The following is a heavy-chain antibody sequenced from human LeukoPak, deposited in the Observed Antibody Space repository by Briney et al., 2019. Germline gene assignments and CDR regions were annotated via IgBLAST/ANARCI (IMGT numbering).Heavy chain of an antibody. CDR2: ISGSGRST. CDR1: GFTFSSYG. Sequence: PGGSLRLSCAASGFTFSSYGMSWVRQAPGKGLEWVSAISGSGRSTYYADSVKGRFTISRDNSKNTLYLQMNSLRAEDTAVYYCAKPLLPGGYYYYYMDVWGKGTTVTISS. D-gene: IGHD3-10*01. V-gene: IGHV3-23*01. J-gene: IGHJ6*03. CDR3: AKPLLPGGYYYYYMDV.